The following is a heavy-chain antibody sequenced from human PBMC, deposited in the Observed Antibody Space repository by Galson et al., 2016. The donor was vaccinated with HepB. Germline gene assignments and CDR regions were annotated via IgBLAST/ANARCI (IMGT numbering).Heavy chain of an antibody. CDR1: GFTFSAYW. CDR2: IKGDGSTT. V-gene: IGHV3-74*01. Sequence: SLRLSCAASGFTFSAYWMHWARHSPGKGLVWVSRIKGDGSTTNYADSVKGRFTFSRDNAKNTLYLEMNSLTAEDTAVYFCGRDLHVAAADYWGQGTLVTVSS. J-gene: IGHJ4*02. D-gene: IGHD6-13*01. CDR3: GRDLHVAAADY.